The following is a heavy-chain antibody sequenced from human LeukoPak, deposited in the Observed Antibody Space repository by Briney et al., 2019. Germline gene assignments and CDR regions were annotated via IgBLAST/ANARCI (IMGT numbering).Heavy chain of an antibody. Sequence: TGGSLRLSCAASGFTFSSYAMSWVRQAPGKGLEWVSAISGSGGSTYYADSVKGRFTISRDNSKNTLYLQMNSLRAEDTAVYYCAKLGFWSGYYHYWGQGTLVTVSS. J-gene: IGHJ4*02. CDR3: AKLGFWSGYYHY. CDR1: GFTFSSYA. CDR2: ISGSGGST. V-gene: IGHV3-23*01. D-gene: IGHD3-3*01.